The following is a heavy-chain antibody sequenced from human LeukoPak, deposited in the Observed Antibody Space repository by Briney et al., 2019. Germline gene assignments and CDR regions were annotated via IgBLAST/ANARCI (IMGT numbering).Heavy chain of an antibody. J-gene: IGHJ4*02. V-gene: IGHV3-30*03. CDR2: MSYDGSNK. CDR3: ARDIYYDSSGYYGKGV. D-gene: IGHD3-22*01. Sequence: GGSLRLSCAASGFTFSSYGMHWVRQAPGKGLEWVAVMSYDGSNKYHADSVKGRFTISRDNSKNTLYLQMNSLRAEDTAVYYCARDIYYDSSGYYGKGVWGQGTLVTVSS. CDR1: GFTFSSYG.